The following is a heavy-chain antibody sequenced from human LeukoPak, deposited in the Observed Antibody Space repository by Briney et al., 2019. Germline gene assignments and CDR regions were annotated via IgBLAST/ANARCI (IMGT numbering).Heavy chain of an antibody. CDR3: ATDIVVVPAAMPGAFDI. V-gene: IGHV1-18*01. CDR1: GYTFTSYG. CDR2: ISAYSGNT. J-gene: IGHJ3*02. Sequence: ASVKASCKASGYTFTSYGISWVRQAPGQGLEWMGWISAYSGNTNYAQKLQGRVTTTTDTSTSTAYMELRSLRSDDTAVYYCATDIVVVPAAMPGAFDIWGQGTMVTVSS. D-gene: IGHD2-2*01.